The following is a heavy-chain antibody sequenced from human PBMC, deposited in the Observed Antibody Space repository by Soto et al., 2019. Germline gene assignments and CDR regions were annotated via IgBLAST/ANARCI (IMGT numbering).Heavy chain of an antibody. CDR3: ARAAAAGRRDQRYYYYYMYV. CDR1: GFTFSSYG. D-gene: IGHD6-13*01. J-gene: IGHJ6*03. CDR2: IWYDGSNK. V-gene: IGHV3-33*01. Sequence: QVQLVESGGGVVQPGRSLRLSCAASGFTFSSYGMHWVRQAPGKGLEWVAVIWYDGSNKYYADSVKGRFTISRDNSKNKLYLQINSLRAEDTAVYYCARAAAAGRRDQRYYYYYMYVWGKGTTVTVSS.